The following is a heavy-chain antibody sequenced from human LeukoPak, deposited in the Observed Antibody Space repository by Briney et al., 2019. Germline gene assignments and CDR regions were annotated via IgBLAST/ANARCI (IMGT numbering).Heavy chain of an antibody. CDR2: IVHGRGNT. D-gene: IGHD2-21*02. CDR3: AADGDQRDAFDI. CDR1: GFTFTSSA. V-gene: IGHV1-58*01. J-gene: IGHJ3*02. Sequence: SVNLHCKASGFTFTSSAVQWVRQARGPRVEWIDWIVHGRGNTNNAQKLQERVTITRDMSTSTAYMEVSSLRSEDTAVYYCAADGDQRDAFDIWGQGTMVTVSS.